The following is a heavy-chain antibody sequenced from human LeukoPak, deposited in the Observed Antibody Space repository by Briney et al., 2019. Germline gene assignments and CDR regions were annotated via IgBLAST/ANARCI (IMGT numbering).Heavy chain of an antibody. CDR2: IYSTGKN. CDR1: GGSINSPY. Sequence: SETLSLTCAVSGGSINSPYWGWIRQPPGKGLQWIGDIYSTGKNNYNPSLKSRVTISLDTSKSHLSLNLTSVLAADTAIYYCVRRDTGWNYFDYWGQGILVTVSS. CDR3: VRRDTGWNYFDY. D-gene: IGHD6-19*01. J-gene: IGHJ4*02. V-gene: IGHV4-4*08.